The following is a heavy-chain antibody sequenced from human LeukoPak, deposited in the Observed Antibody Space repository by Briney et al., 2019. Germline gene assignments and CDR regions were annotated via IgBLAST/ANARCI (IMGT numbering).Heavy chain of an antibody. CDR3: ARDRFGEADY. D-gene: IGHD3-10*01. J-gene: IGHJ4*02. Sequence: GGSLRLSCAASGFTFSSYGMHWVRQAPGEGLEWVAVIWYDGSNKYYADSVKGRFTISRDNSKNTLYLQMNSLRAEDTAVYYCARDRFGEADYWGQGTLVTVSS. CDR1: GFTFSSYG. V-gene: IGHV3-33*01. CDR2: IWYDGSNK.